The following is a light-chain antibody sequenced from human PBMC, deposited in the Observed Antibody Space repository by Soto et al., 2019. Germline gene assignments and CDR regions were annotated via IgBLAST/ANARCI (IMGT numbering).Light chain of an antibody. J-gene: IGKJ2*01. CDR3: QNYNNWPPYT. V-gene: IGKV3-15*01. CDR1: QNIGSS. Sequence: EIVMTQSPATLSVSPGERATLSCRASQNIGSSLAWYQQKPGRGPRLLIYAASTRATGIPARFSGSGSGTEFTLTISSLQSEDFGVYYCQNYNNWPPYTFGQGTKLEIK. CDR2: AAS.